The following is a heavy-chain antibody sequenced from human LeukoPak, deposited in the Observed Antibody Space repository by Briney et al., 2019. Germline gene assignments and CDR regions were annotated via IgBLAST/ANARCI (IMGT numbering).Heavy chain of an antibody. CDR2: VYYTGST. D-gene: IGHD6-6*01. CDR1: GGSVSNYY. Sequence: SETLSLTCSVSGGSVSNYYWSWIRQPREKGLEWIGHVYYTGSTNYNPSLKSRVTMFEDKSKNQFSLRLYSVTVADTAVYYCARHFAYSSSSYFDYWGQGSLVTVSS. CDR3: ARHFAYSSSSYFDY. J-gene: IGHJ4*02. V-gene: IGHV4-59*08.